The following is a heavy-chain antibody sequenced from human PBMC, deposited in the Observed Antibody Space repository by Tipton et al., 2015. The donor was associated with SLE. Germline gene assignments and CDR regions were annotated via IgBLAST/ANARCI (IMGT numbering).Heavy chain of an antibody. J-gene: IGHJ4*02. Sequence: SLRLSCAASGFTFSSYAMHWVRQAPGKGLEWVAVISYDGSNKYYADSVKGRFTISRDNSKNTLYLQMNSLRAEDTAVYYCARDEGVYAINPSFDYWGQGTLVTVSS. CDR2: ISYDGSNK. V-gene: IGHV3-30*04. CDR3: ARDEGVYAINPSFDY. CDR1: GFTFSSYA. D-gene: IGHD2-8*01.